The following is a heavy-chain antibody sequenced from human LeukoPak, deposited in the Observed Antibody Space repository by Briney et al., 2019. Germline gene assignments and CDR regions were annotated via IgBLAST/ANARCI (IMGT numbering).Heavy chain of an antibody. J-gene: IGHJ4*02. CDR2: IYHSGIT. V-gene: IGHV4-34*01. D-gene: IGHD5/OR15-5a*01. CDR3: ATLVSTRYYFDY. Sequence: SETLSLTCAVHGGSFSGYYWSWIRQPPGKGLEWIGNIYHSGITYYNHFNSSLKSRVTISIDTSKNQFSLRLTSVTAADTAVYFCATLVSTRYYFDYWGQGTLVTVSS. CDR1: GGSFSGYY.